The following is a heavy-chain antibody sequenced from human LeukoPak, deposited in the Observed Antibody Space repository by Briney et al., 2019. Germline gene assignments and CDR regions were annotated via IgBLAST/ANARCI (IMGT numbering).Heavy chain of an antibody. CDR2: ISYDGSNK. CDR3: AEDGWQLAPPVYYYYYGMDV. Sequence: GGSLRLSCAASGFTFSSYAMHWVRQAPGTGLEWVAVISYDGSNKYYADSVKGRFTISRDNSKNTLYLQMNSLRAEDTAVYYCAEDGWQLAPPVYYYYYGMDVWGKGTTVTVSS. J-gene: IGHJ6*04. D-gene: IGHD2-15*01. CDR1: GFTFSSYA. V-gene: IGHV3-30*04.